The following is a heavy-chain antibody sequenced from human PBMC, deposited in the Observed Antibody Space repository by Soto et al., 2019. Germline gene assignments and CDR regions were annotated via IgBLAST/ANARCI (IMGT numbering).Heavy chain of an antibody. Sequence: SETLPLTCAVSGGSISSGGYSWSWIRQPPGKGLEWIGYIYHSGSTYYNPSLKSRVTISVDRSKNQFSLKLSSVTAADTAVYYCARERFLGDYYYGMDVWGQGTTVTVSS. CDR2: IYHSGST. D-gene: IGHD3-3*01. V-gene: IGHV4-30-2*01. J-gene: IGHJ6*02. CDR3: ARERFLGDYYYGMDV. CDR1: GGSISSGGYS.